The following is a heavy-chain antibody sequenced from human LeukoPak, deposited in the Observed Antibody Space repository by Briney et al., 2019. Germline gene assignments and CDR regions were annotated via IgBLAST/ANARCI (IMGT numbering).Heavy chain of an antibody. V-gene: IGHV3-21*04. J-gene: IGHJ5*02. CDR3: AKSSGYNSRGWFDP. Sequence: PGGSLRLSCAASGFTFSSYSMNWVRQAPGKGLEWVSSISSSSSYIYYADSVKGRFTISRGNAKNSLYLQMNSLRAEDTAIYHCAKSSGYNSRGWFDPWGQGTLVTVSS. CDR2: ISSSSSYI. D-gene: IGHD6-13*01. CDR1: GFTFSSYS.